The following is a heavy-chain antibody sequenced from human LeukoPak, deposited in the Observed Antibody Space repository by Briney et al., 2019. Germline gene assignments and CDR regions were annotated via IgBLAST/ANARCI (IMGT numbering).Heavy chain of an antibody. V-gene: IGHV3-11*03. CDR3: ARRMTSVTTFDY. D-gene: IGHD4-17*01. J-gene: IGHJ4*02. CDR1: GFTFSDYY. Sequence: GGSLRLSCAASGFTFSDYYMSWMRQAPGKGLEWVSYISSSSTYTNYADSVKGRFNISRDNARNSLYLQMSSLRADDTAVYYCARRMTSVTTFDYWGQGTLVTVSS. CDR2: ISSSSTYT.